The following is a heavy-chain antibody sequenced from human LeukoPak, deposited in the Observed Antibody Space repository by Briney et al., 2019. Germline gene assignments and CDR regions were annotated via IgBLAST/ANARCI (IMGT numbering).Heavy chain of an antibody. CDR1: GFTFTSSA. D-gene: IGHD6-19*01. CDR3: ARDLKGIAVASY. Sequence: RASVKVSCKASGFTFTSSAMQWVRQARGQRLEWIGWIVVGSGNTNYAQKLQGRVTMTTDTSTSTAYMELRSLRSDDTAVYYCARDLKGIAVASYWGQGTLVTVSS. J-gene: IGHJ4*02. CDR2: IVVGSGNT. V-gene: IGHV1-58*02.